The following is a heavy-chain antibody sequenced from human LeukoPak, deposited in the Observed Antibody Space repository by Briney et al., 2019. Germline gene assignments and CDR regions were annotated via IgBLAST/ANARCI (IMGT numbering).Heavy chain of an antibody. Sequence: GGSLRLSCAAPGFDFSRYWMTWVRQDPGKGVECVANIKEDGSEKQYVDSVKGRFTISRDNAKHSLYLQMNNLRAEDTAVYYCAREEANYWGQGTLVTVSS. D-gene: IGHD5-12*01. V-gene: IGHV3-7*01. CDR3: AREEANY. J-gene: IGHJ4*02. CDR2: IKEDGSEK. CDR1: GFDFSRYW.